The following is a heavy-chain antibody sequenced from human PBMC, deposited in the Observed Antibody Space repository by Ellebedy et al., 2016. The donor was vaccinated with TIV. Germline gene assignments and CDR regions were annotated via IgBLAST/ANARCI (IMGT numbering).Heavy chain of an antibody. D-gene: IGHD6-13*01. J-gene: IGHJ5*02. CDR2: IYHSGST. CDR1: GGSFSGYY. CDR3: ARGRRRDSSFDP. V-gene: IGHV4-34*01. Sequence: SQTLSLTXXVYGGSFSGYYWSWIRQPPGKGLEWIGEIYHSGSTNYNPSLKSRVTISVDKSKNQFSLKLSSVTAADTAVYYCARGRRRDSSFDPWGQGTLVTVSS.